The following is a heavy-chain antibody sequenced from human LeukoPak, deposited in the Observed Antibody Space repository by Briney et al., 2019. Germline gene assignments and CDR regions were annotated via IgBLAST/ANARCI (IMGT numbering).Heavy chain of an antibody. CDR3: AKGMDYGGNKKYYFDY. CDR1: GFTFSSYW. J-gene: IGHJ4*02. V-gene: IGHV3-74*01. CDR2: INNDGSIT. Sequence: GGSLRLSCAASGFTFSSYWMHWVRQAPGKGLVWVSRINNDGSITGYADSVEGRFTISRDNAKNTMFLQMNSLRAEDTAVYYCAKGMDYGGNKKYYFDYWGQGTLVTVSS. D-gene: IGHD4-23*01.